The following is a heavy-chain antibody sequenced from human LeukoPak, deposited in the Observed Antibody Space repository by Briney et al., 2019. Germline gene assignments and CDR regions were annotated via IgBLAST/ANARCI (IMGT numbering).Heavy chain of an antibody. D-gene: IGHD3-10*01. V-gene: IGHV3-49*03. Sequence: PGGSLRLSCTASGFTFGDYAMSWFRQAPGKGLEWVGFIRSKANGGTTEYAASVKGRFTISRDDSKSIAYLQMNSLKTEDTAVYYCTRHYYGSGSRKGWGQGTLVTVSS. J-gene: IGHJ4*02. CDR1: GFTFGDYA. CDR2: IRSKANGGTT. CDR3: TRHYYGSGSRKG.